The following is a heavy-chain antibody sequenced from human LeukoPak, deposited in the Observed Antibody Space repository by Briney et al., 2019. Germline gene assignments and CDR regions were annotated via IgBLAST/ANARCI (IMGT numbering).Heavy chain of an antibody. CDR2: ISSSGGAM. V-gene: IGHV3-11*01. J-gene: IGHJ3*02. CDR1: GFTFSDYY. D-gene: IGHD5-18*01. Sequence: KTGGSLRLSCAASGFTFSDYYMSWIRQAPGKGLEWISYISSSGGAMYYADSVKGRFTISRDNAKNSLYLQMNSLRAEDTAMYYCARDVGYRYAQMFFDIWGQGTMVTVSS. CDR3: ARDVGYRYAQMFFDI.